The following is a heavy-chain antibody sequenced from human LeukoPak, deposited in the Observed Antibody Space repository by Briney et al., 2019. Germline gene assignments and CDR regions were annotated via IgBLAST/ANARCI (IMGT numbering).Heavy chain of an antibody. Sequence: GGSLTLPCAASGFAFSTYWMDWVRQAPGKGLEWVGNINQDGSVKHYVDSVRGRFTISRDNARDSVYLQMSALRVEDTAVYYCTRDFVFWGQGSLVTASS. V-gene: IGHV3-7*01. D-gene: IGHD3-3*01. J-gene: IGHJ4*02. CDR3: TRDFVF. CDR1: GFAFSTYW. CDR2: INQDGSVK.